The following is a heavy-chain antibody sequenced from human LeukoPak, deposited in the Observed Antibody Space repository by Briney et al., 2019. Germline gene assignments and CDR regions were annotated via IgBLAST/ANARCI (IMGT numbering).Heavy chain of an antibody. CDR2: ISYDGSNK. J-gene: IGHJ4*02. CDR3: ARGMSGPDS. CDR1: GFTFSNYA. V-gene: IGHV3-30-3*01. Sequence: GRSLRLSCAASGFTFSNYAMHWVRQAPGKGLEWVAVISYDGSNKYYADSVKGRFTISRDNSKNTLNLQMNSLRADDAALYYCARGMSGPDSGGQGTLVTVSS.